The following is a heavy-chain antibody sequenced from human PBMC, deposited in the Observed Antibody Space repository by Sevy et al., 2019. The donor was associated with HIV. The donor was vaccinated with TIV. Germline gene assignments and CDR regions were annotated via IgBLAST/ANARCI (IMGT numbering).Heavy chain of an antibody. Sequence: ASVKVSCEASGYTFTSYRIYWVRQAPGQGLEWMGWISPFNGDTNYAQKFQGRVTMITDTSTRTAYMELGSLRSDDTAVYYCARAYCSAGGRYSLAYWGQGALVTVSS. CDR1: GYTFTSYR. V-gene: IGHV1-18*01. D-gene: IGHD2-15*01. CDR2: ISPFNGDT. J-gene: IGHJ4*02. CDR3: ARAYCSAGGRYSLAY.